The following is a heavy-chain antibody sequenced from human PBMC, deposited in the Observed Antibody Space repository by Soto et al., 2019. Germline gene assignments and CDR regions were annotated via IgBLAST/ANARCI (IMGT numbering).Heavy chain of an antibody. CDR1: GFTFSSYE. J-gene: IGHJ5*02. CDR3: ARARYSSPHNWFDP. Sequence: GGSLRLSCAASGFTFSSYEMNWVRQAPGKGLEWVSYISSSGSTIYYAVSVKGRFTISRDNAKNSLYLQMNSLRAEDTAVYYCARARYSSPHNWFDPWGQGTLVTVSS. CDR2: ISSSGSTI. V-gene: IGHV3-48*03. D-gene: IGHD6-13*01.